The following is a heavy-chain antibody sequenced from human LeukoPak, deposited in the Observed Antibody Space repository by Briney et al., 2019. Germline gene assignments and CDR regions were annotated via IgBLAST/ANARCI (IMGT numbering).Heavy chain of an antibody. CDR3: AVAAAGTEEIDFDY. D-gene: IGHD6-13*01. CDR2: INPSGGST. V-gene: IGHV1-46*01. J-gene: IGHJ4*02. CDR1: GYTFTSYY. Sequence: ASVKVSCKASGYTFTSYYMHWVRQAPGQGLEWMGIINPSGGSTTYAQKFQGRVTMTRDTSTSAVYMELSSLRSEDTAVYYCAVAAAGTEEIDFDYWGQGTLVTVSS.